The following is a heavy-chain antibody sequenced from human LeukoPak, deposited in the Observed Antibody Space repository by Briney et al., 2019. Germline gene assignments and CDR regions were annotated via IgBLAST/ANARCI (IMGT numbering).Heavy chain of an antibody. J-gene: IGHJ3*02. CDR3: AKVVGATSTAFDI. CDR2: ISGSGGST. CDR1: GFTFSSYA. Sequence: PGGSLRLSCAASGFTFSSYAMSWVHQAPGKGLEWVSAISGSGGSTYYADSVKGRFTISRDNSKNTLYLQMNSLRAEDTAVYYRAKVVGATSTAFDIWGRGTMVTVSS. V-gene: IGHV3-23*01. D-gene: IGHD1-26*01.